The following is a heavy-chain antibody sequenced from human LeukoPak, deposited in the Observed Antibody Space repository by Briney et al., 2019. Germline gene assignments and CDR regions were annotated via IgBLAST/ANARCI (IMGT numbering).Heavy chain of an antibody. J-gene: IGHJ3*02. CDR3: ARETGYGYNDAFDI. D-gene: IGHD5-18*01. V-gene: IGHV3-21*06. CDR1: GFTFSSYS. Sequence: GGSLRLSCAASGFTFSSYSMNWVRQAPGKGLEWVSSISSTSSYIYYADSVKGRFTISRDNAKNSLYLQMNSLRAEDTAVYYCARETGYGYNDAFDIWGQGTMVTVSS. CDR2: ISSTSSYI.